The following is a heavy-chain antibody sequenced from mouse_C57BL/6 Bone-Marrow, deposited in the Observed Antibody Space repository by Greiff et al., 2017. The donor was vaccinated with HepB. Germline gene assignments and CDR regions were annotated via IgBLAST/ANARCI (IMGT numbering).Heavy chain of an antibody. CDR3: VSSYDGSSWFAY. CDR2: IRSKSNNYAT. V-gene: IGHV10-1*01. CDR1: GFSFNTYA. Sequence: GGGLVQPKGSLNLSCAASGFSFNTYAMNWVRQAPGKGLEWVARIRSKSNNYATYYADSVKDRFTISRDDSESMLYLQMNNLKTEDTAMYYCVSSYDGSSWFAYWGQGTLVTVSA. J-gene: IGHJ3*01. D-gene: IGHD2-3*01.